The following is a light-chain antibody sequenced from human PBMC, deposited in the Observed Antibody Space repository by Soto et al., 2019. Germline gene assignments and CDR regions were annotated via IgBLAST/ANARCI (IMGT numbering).Light chain of an antibody. CDR1: QSVSSSY. Sequence: EIVLTQSPGTLSLSPGERATLSCRASQSVSSSYLAWYQQKPGQAPRLLIYGASSRATGIPDRFSGRGSGTDFTLTISRLEPEDFAVYYCQQYGSSPLTFGQGTKV. CDR2: GAS. CDR3: QQYGSSPLT. J-gene: IGKJ1*01. V-gene: IGKV3-20*01.